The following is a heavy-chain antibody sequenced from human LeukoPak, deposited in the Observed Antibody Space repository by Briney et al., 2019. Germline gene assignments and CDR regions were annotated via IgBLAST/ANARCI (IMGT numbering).Heavy chain of an antibody. V-gene: IGHV1-69*05. J-gene: IGHJ4*02. CDR1: GGTFSSYA. CDR2: IIPIFGTA. Sequence: SVKVSCKASGGTFSSYAISWVRQAPGQGLEWMGRIIPIFGTANYAPNFQGRVTITTDESTSTAYMELSSLRSEDTAVYYCAGSVAGTPDYWGQGTLVTVSS. CDR3: AGSVAGTPDY. D-gene: IGHD6-19*01.